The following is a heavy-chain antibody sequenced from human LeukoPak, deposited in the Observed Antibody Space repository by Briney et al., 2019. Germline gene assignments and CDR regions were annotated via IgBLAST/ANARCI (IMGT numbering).Heavy chain of an antibody. D-gene: IGHD1-26*01. Sequence: GASVKVSCKASGGTFSSYAISWVRQAPGQGLEWMERIIPIFGTANYAQKFQGRVTITTDESTSTAYMELSSLRSEDTAVYYCARDAYSGAPFDYWGQGTLVTVSS. CDR3: ARDAYSGAPFDY. CDR2: IIPIFGTA. V-gene: IGHV1-69*05. CDR1: GGTFSSYA. J-gene: IGHJ4*02.